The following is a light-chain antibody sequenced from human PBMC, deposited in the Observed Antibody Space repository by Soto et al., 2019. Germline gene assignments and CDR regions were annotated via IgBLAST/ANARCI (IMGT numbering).Light chain of an antibody. V-gene: IGKV3-11*01. CDR2: DAS. CDR3: QQYGDSYP. CDR1: QSVSSY. J-gene: IGKJ2*01. Sequence: EIVLKLSAATLSLSPRERAALSCRASQSVSSYLAWYQQKPGQAPRLLIYDASNRATGIPARFSGSGSGTDFTLTISRLEPEDFAVYYCQQYGDSYPFGQVGKV.